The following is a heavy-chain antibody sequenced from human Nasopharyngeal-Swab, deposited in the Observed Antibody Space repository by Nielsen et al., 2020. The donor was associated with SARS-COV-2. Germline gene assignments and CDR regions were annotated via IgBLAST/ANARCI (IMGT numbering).Heavy chain of an antibody. V-gene: IGHV4-59*01. CDR3: ARGLSSYGYYN. Sequence: WIRQPPGKGLEWIGYIYYSGSTSYNPSLKSRVTISVDTSKKQFSLRLSSVTSADTAVYFCARGLSSYGYYNWGQGTLVTVSS. J-gene: IGHJ4*02. CDR2: IYYSGST. D-gene: IGHD5-18*01.